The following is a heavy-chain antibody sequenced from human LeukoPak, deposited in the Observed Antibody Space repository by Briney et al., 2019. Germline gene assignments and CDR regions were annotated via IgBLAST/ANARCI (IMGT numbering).Heavy chain of an antibody. CDR2: INGNGGGT. Sequence: GSLRLSCAASGFTFSNYAMSWVRQAPGKGLEWVSGINGNGGGTYYADSVKGRFTISRDNSRNTLFLHMNTLRAEDTAVYYCAKPRVGDFIVVVPAAEDCWGQGTLVTVSS. J-gene: IGHJ4*02. CDR3: AKPRVGDFIVVVPAAEDC. V-gene: IGHV3-23*01. D-gene: IGHD2-2*01. CDR1: GFTFSNYA.